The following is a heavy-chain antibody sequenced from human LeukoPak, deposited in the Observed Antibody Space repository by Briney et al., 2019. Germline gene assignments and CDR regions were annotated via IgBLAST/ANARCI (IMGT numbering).Heavy chain of an antibody. CDR3: ARGWFLRKGWFDP. CDR1: GGSISSSSYY. D-gene: IGHD6-19*01. V-gene: IGHV4-39*01. J-gene: IGHJ5*02. Sequence: SETLSLTCTVSGGSISSSSYYWGWIRQPPGKGLEWIGSIYYSGSTYYNPSLKSRVTISVDTSKNQFSLKLSSVTAADTAVYYCARGWFLRKGWFDPWGQGTLVTVSS. CDR2: IYYSGST.